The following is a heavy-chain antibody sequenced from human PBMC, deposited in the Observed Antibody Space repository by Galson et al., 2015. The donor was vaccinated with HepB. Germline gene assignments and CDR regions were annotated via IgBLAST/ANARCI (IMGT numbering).Heavy chain of an antibody. CDR2: ISYDGSNK. V-gene: IGHV3-30*03. CDR3: STQDCSGASCNYPF. J-gene: IGHJ4*02. D-gene: IGHD2-15*01. Sequence: SLRLSCAASGFTFSSYGMHWVRQAPGKGLEWVAVISYDGSNKYYADSVKGRFTISRDNSKNTLYLQMDSLKSEDTAVYYCSTQDCSGASCNYPFWGQGAQVTVSS. CDR1: GFTFSSYG.